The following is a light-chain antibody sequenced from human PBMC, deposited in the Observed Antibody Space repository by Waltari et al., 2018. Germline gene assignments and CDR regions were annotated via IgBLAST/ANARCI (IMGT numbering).Light chain of an antibody. J-gene: IGLJ2*01. CDR2: NVS. CDR1: SSDVGGYNY. Sequence: QSALTQPASVSGSPGQSITISCTGTSSDVGGYNYVPWYQQHPGKAPKVMISNVSNRPSGVSNRFSGSKSGNTASLTISGLQAEDEADYYCSSYTSSSTLVVFGGGTKLTVL. V-gene: IGLV2-14*03. CDR3: SSYTSSSTLVV.